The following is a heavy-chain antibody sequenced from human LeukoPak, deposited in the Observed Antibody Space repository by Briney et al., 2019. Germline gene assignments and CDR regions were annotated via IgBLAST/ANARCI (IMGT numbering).Heavy chain of an antibody. CDR3: ARDRYYDSSGYYYPNWFDP. V-gene: IGHV1-18*01. CDR2: ISAYNGNT. CDR1: GYTFTSYG. D-gene: IGHD3-22*01. Sequence: ASVKVSCKASGYTFTSYGISWVRQAPGQGLEWMGWISAYNGNTNYAQKLQGRVTMTTDTSTSTAYMELRSLRSDDTAVYYCARDRYYDSSGYYYPNWFDPWGQGTLVTVSS. J-gene: IGHJ5*02.